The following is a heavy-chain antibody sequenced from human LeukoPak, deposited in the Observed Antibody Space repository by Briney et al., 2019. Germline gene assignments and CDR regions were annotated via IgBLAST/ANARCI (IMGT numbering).Heavy chain of an antibody. J-gene: IGHJ1*01. CDR3: ARTVGEPGAEYFQH. CDR2: IFYSGST. D-gene: IGHD3-10*01. Sequence: SETLSLTCTVSGGSISTSRYYWGWIRQPPGKGLEWHGSIFYSGSTYYNPSLKSRVTISVDTSKKQFSLKLSSVTAADTAVYYCARTVGEPGAEYFQHWGQGTLVTVSS. CDR1: GGSISTSRYY. V-gene: IGHV4-39*01.